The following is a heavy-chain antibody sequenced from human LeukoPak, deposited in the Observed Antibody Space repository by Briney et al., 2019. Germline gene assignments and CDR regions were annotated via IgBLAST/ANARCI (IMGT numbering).Heavy chain of an antibody. Sequence: SETLSLTCTVSGGSISSYYWSWIRQPPGKGLEWIGCIYYSGSTNYNPSLKSRVTISVDTSKNQFSLKLSSVTAADTAVYYCARDLRGYCSSTSCYPLGYWGQGTLVTVSS. D-gene: IGHD2-2*01. V-gene: IGHV4-59*01. CDR3: ARDLRGYCSSTSCYPLGY. J-gene: IGHJ1*01. CDR1: GGSISSYY. CDR2: IYYSGST.